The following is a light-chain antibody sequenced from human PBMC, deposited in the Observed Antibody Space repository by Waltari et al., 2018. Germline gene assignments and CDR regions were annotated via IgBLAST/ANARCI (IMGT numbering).Light chain of an antibody. V-gene: IGKV1-39*01. J-gene: IGKJ5*01. CDR2: AAS. Sequence: DIHLTQSPSSLSGSVGDKVTITCRTTQTVIIYLNWYQQKPGKAPKLLIYAASSLQSGVPSRFSGSGSGTDFTLTISSLQPEDFATYYCQQSYSTPITFGQGTRLENK. CDR1: QTVIIY. CDR3: QQSYSTPIT.